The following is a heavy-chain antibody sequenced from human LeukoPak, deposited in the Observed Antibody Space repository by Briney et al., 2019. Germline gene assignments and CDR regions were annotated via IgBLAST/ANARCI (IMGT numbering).Heavy chain of an antibody. J-gene: IGHJ4*02. D-gene: IGHD4-17*01. CDR2: IYYSGST. CDR1: GGSISSNSYY. V-gene: IGHV4-39*07. CDR3: ARNRWSTVTTYDY. Sequence: SETLSLTCTVSGGSISSNSYYWGWIRQPPGKGLEWIGSIYYSGSTFYNPSLKNRVTISVDTSKNQFSLKLSSVTAADTAVYYCARNRWSTVTTYDYWGQGTLVTVSS.